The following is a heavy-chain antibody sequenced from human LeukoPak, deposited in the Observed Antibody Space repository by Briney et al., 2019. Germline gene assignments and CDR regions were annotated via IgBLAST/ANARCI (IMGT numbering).Heavy chain of an antibody. CDR1: GGTFSNYA. J-gene: IGHJ4*02. CDR2: IIPIFGTA. V-gene: IGHV1-69*06. D-gene: IGHD3-22*01. CDR3: ARGWDYDSGGRPTAYVY. Sequence: SVKVSCKASGGTFSNYAINWVRQAPGQGLEWMGGIIPIFGTANYAQKFQGRVTITADKSTSTVYMELNSPKSEDTAVYYCARGWDYDSGGRPTAYVYWGQGTLVTVSS.